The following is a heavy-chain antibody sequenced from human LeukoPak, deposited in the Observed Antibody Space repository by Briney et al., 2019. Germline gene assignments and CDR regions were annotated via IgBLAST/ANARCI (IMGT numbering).Heavy chain of an antibody. D-gene: IGHD6-19*01. V-gene: IGHV4-39*01. Sequence: SETLSLTCTVSGGSISSDDYYWSWIRQPPGKGLEWIGSIYYSGSTYYNPSLKSRVTISVDTSKNQFSLKLSSVTAADTAVYYCARYRPSSSNTKRENWFDPWGQGTLVTVSS. CDR2: IYYSGST. J-gene: IGHJ5*02. CDR1: GGSISSDDYY. CDR3: ARYRPSSSNTKRENWFDP.